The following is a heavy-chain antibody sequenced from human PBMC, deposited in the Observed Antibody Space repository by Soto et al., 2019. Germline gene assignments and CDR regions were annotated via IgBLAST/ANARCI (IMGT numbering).Heavy chain of an antibody. V-gene: IGHV3-64*01. CDR3: ARRIPFGYGMDV. J-gene: IGHJ6*02. CDR2: ITSNGGNT. D-gene: IGHD2-21*01. Sequence: EVQLVESGGGSVQPGGSLRLSCAASGFTFSSYAMHWVRQAPGKGLEYVSVITSNGGNTDYASSVKGRFTISRDNSKNTLYLQMGSLRAEDMAVYYCARRIPFGYGMDVWGQGTTVTVSS. CDR1: GFTFSSYA.